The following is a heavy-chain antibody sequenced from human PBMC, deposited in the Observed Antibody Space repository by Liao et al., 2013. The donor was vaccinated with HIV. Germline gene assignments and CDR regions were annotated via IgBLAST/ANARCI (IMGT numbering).Heavy chain of an antibody. CDR3: ARGVPPDY. CDR1: GGSISSFY. CDR2: ISATGNT. D-gene: IGHD5/OR15-5a*01. J-gene: IGHJ4*02. Sequence: QVQLRESGPGLVRPWEALSLSCTVSGGSISSFYWNWIRQTAGKGLEWIGRISATGNTVYNPSLMSRVTMSVDTSKNQFSLTLTLMTAADTGTYYCARGVPPDYWGQGTLVAVSS. V-gene: IGHV4-4*07.